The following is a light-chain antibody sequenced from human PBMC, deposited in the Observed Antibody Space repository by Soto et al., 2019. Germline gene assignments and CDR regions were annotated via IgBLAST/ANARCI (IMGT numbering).Light chain of an antibody. CDR3: VQGPPWPPYS. V-gene: IGKV2-30*01. CDR2: KVS. J-gene: IGKJ2*03. CDR1: QSLVYRDGNTY. Sequence: VVLTQSPLSLSVTLGQPASISCRSSQSLVYRDGNTYLNWFQQRPGQAPSRLIYKVSDQDSGVPGRFSGSVSGTDFTLKNSRVEDEDLGVYYCVQGPPWPPYSSGQGTKQEIK.